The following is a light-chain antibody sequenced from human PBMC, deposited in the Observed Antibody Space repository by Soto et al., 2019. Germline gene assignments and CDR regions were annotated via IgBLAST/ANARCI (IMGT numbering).Light chain of an antibody. J-gene: IGKJ3*01. CDR2: SAS. CDR3: QQSYTAPFT. V-gene: IGKV1-39*01. CDR1: QSIGTS. Sequence: DFQMTQSPSSLSASVGDRVSITCRASQSIGTSLNWYQQKPGKAPKLLIYSASTLQGGGTSRFSCSGSGTDFTLTISSLQHEDFATYYCQQSYTAPFTFGPGTKVDVK.